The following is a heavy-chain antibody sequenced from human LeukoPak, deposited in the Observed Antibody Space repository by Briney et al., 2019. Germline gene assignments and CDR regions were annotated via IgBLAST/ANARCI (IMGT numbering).Heavy chain of an antibody. CDR3: ATTVAGTRWALGY. D-gene: IGHD6-19*01. Sequence: PGGSLRLSCAASGFTFSSYAMSWVRQAPGKGLEWVSGISGSGGSTYFADSVKGRFTISRDNSKNTLYLQMNSLRAGDTAVYYCATTVAGTRWALGYWGQGTLVTVSS. J-gene: IGHJ4*02. CDR1: GFTFSSYA. V-gene: IGHV3-23*01. CDR2: ISGSGGST.